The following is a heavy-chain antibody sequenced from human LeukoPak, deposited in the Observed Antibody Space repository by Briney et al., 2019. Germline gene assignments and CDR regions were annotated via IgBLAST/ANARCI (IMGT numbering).Heavy chain of an antibody. Sequence: PSETLSLTCTVSGGSISSSSYYWGWIRQPPGKGLEWIGSIYYSGSTYYNPSLKSRVTISVDTSKNQFSLKLSSVTAADTAVYYCARHFVAVAPFFDYWGQGTLVTVSS. CDR1: GGSISSSSYY. D-gene: IGHD6-19*01. V-gene: IGHV4-39*01. J-gene: IGHJ4*02. CDR3: ARHFVAVAPFFDY. CDR2: IYYSGST.